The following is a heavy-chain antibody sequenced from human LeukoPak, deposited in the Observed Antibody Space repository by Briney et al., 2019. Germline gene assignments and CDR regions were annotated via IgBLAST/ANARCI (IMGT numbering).Heavy chain of an antibody. CDR3: AKSTNYYDSSGLDY. CDR2: ISGSGGST. D-gene: IGHD3-22*01. V-gene: IGHV3-23*01. J-gene: IGHJ4*02. CDR1: GFTFSSYA. Sequence: GGSLRLSCAASGFTFSSYAMSWVRQAPGKGLEWVSAISGSGGSTYYADSVKGRFTISRDNSKNTLYLQVNSLRAEDTAVYYCAKSTNYYDSSGLDYWGQGTLVTVSS.